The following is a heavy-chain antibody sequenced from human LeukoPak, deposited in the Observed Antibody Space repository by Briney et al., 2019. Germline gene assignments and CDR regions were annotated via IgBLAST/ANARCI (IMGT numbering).Heavy chain of an antibody. D-gene: IGHD6-19*01. Sequence: GGSLRLSCAASGFTFSSYGMHWVRQAPGKGLEWVAVISYDGSNKYYADSVKGRFTIPRDNSKNTLYLQMNSLRAEDTAVYYCAKARIAVAGLHRPIDYWGQGTLVTVSS. CDR3: AKARIAVAGLHRPIDY. CDR2: ISYDGSNK. J-gene: IGHJ4*02. V-gene: IGHV3-30*18. CDR1: GFTFSSYG.